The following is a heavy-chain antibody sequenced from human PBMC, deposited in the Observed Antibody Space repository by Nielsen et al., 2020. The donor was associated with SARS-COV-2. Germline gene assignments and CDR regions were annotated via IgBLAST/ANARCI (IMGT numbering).Heavy chain of an antibody. CDR3: ARQSGSYLSYYFDY. CDR1: GGSISSGDYY. CDR2: IYYSGST. D-gene: IGHD1-26*01. V-gene: IGHV4-30-4*01. J-gene: IGHJ4*02. Sequence: SETLSLTCTVSGGSISSGDYYWSWIRQPPGKGLEWIGYIYYSGSTYYNPSLKSRVTISVDTSKNQFSLKLSSVTAADTAVYYCARQSGSYLSYYFDYWGQGTLVTVSS.